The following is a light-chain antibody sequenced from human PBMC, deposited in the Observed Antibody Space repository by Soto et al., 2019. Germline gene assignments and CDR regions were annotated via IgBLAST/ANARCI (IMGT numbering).Light chain of an antibody. V-gene: IGKV3-15*01. Sequence: EIVMTQSPATLSLSPGERATLSCRASQSVSSNLAWYQQNPGQAPRLLIYGASTRATGIPARFSGSGSGTEFTLTISSLQSEDFAVYDCQQYNNWPPLTFGGGTKVEIK. J-gene: IGKJ4*01. CDR1: QSVSSN. CDR2: GAS. CDR3: QQYNNWPPLT.